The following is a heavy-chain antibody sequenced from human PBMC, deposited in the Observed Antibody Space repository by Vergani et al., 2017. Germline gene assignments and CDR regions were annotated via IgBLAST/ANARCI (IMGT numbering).Heavy chain of an antibody. CDR3: ATAGEYGSDL. D-gene: IGHD3-10*01. CDR2: ISYDGSNK. J-gene: IGHJ4*02. CDR1: GFTFSSYG. V-gene: IGHV3-30*03. Sequence: QVQLVKSGGGVVQPGRSLRLSCAASGFTFSSYGMHWVRQAPGKGLEWVAVISYDGSNKYYADSVKGRFTISRDNSKNTLYLQMNSLRAEDTAVYYCATAGEYGSDLGGQGTLVTVSS.